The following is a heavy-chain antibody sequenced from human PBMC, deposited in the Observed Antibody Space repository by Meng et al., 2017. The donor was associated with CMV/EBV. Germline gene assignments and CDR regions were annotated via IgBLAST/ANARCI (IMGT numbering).Heavy chain of an antibody. D-gene: IGHD2-2*01. CDR1: FSNDW. J-gene: IGHJ5*02. V-gene: IGHV4-34*01. CDR2: INHSGST. CDR3: ARGVGYCSSTSCYPRFDP. Sequence: FSNDWMSGIRQRQGKGLEWIGEINHSGSTNYNPSLKSRVTISVETSKNQFSLKLSSVTAADTAVYYCARGVGYCSSTSCYPRFDPWGQGTLVTVSS.